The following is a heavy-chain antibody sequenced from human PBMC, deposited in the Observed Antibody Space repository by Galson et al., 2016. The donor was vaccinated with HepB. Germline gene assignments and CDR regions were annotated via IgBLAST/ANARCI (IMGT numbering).Heavy chain of an antibody. D-gene: IGHD4-17*01. CDR2: INPSGGST. J-gene: IGHJ4*02. Sequence: SVKVSCKAFGYTFTSYYMNWVRQAPGQGLEWMGIINPSGGSTSYAQKFQGRVTMTRDTSTSTVYMELSSLRSEDTAVYFCARDGDEYGDFASRYFDYWGQGTLVTVSP. CDR1: GYTFTSYY. V-gene: IGHV1-46*01. CDR3: ARDGDEYGDFASRYFDY.